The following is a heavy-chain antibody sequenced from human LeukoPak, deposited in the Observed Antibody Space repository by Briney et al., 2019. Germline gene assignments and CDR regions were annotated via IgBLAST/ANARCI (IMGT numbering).Heavy chain of an antibody. CDR3: ARDFGPAAGRGIDI. D-gene: IGHD6-13*01. V-gene: IGHV3-21*01. CDR2: ISSSSSYI. J-gene: IGHJ3*02. Sequence: GGSLRLSCAASGFTFSSYSMNWVRQAPGKGLEWVSSISSSSSYIYYADSVKGRFTISRDNAKNSLYLQMNSLRAEDTAVYYCARDFGPAAGRGIDIWGQGTMVTVSS. CDR1: GFTFSSYS.